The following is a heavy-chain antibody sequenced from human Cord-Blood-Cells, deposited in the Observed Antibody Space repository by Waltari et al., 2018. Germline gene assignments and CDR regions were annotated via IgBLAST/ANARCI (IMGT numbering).Heavy chain of an antibody. CDR1: GGSISSGGYY. Sequence: QVQLQESGPGLVKPSQTLSLTCTVSGGSISSGGYYWSWIRQHPGKGLEWIGYIYYSGSTYYNPSLKSRVTISVDTSKNQFSLKLSSVTAADTAVYYCARELPLPLNYGGNGYFDYWGQGTLVTVSS. J-gene: IGHJ4*02. V-gene: IGHV4-31*03. D-gene: IGHD4-17*01. CDR3: ARELPLPLNYGGNGYFDY. CDR2: IYYSGST.